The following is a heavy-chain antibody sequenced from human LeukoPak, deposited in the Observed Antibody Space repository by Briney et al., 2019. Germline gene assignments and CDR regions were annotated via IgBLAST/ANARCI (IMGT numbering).Heavy chain of an antibody. Sequence: GGSLRLSCAASGFTVSNNHMSWVRQAPGKGLECVSVIYSGGSTYYADSVKGRLAISRDSSKNTLYLEMNSLRGEDTAVYYCAKDGQVNQPDRLFTDWGQGTLVIVSS. CDR1: GFTVSNNH. CDR2: IYSGGST. V-gene: IGHV3-53*01. CDR3: AKDGQVNQPDRLFTD. D-gene: IGHD1-14*01. J-gene: IGHJ4*02.